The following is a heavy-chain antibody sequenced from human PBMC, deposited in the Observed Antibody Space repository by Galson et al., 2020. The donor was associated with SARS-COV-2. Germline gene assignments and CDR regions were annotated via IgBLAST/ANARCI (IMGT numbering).Heavy chain of an antibody. J-gene: IGHJ3*02. V-gene: IGHV3-23*01. CDR2: ISGSGGST. Sequence: GEYLKISCAASGFTFSSYAMSWVRQAPGKGLEWVSAISGSGGSTYYADPVKGRFTISRDNSKNTLYLPMNSLRAEDTAVYYCAKETAGYGDYGDAFDIWGQVAMVTVSS. CDR3: AKETAGYGDYGDAFDI. CDR1: GFTFSSYA. D-gene: IGHD4-17*01.